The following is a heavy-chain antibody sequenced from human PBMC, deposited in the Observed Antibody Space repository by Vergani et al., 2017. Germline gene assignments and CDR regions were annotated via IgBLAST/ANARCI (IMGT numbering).Heavy chain of an antibody. CDR2: IYHTGSA. CDR1: GYSITSGYY. Sequence: QVQLLESGPGLLKPSETLSLTCSVSGYSITSGYYWGWIRQPPGRGLEWIGSIYHTGSAYDNPSLKSRDTVSVDTSMNQVSLKLNSVTAADTAVYYWVRTVAVWFGEPKVGGWFDPWGQGTLVTVTS. CDR3: VRTVAVWFGEPKVGGWFDP. V-gene: IGHV4-38-2*01. D-gene: IGHD3-10*01. J-gene: IGHJ5*02.